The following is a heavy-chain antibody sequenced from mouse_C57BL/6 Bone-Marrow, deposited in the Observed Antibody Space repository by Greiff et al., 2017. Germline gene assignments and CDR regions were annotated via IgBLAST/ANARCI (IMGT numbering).Heavy chain of an antibody. CDR2: IYPGGGYT. D-gene: IGHD1-1*01. J-gene: IGHJ3*01. Sequence: QVQLQQSGAELVRPGTSVKMSCKASGYTFTNYWIGWAKQRPGHGLEWIGDIYPGGGYTNYNEKFKGKATLTADKSSSTAYMQFSSLTSADAAIYYCATGSSPAWFAYWGQGTLVTVSA. V-gene: IGHV1-63*01. CDR1: GYTFTNYW. CDR3: ATGSSPAWFAY.